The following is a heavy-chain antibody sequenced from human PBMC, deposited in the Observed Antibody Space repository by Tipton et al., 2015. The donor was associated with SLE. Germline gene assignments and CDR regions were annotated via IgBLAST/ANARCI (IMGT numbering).Heavy chain of an antibody. D-gene: IGHD3-3*01. CDR2: IYHSGST. CDR1: GYSITSGYY. J-gene: IGHJ4*02. CDR3: ARVRDYDFWSGYYGGGYFDY. Sequence: TLSLTCTVSGYSITSGYYWGWIRQPPGKGLEWIGSIYHSGSTYYNPSLKSRVTISVDTSKNQFSLKLSSVTAADTAVYYCARVRDYDFWSGYYGGGYFDYWCQGTLVTVSS. V-gene: IGHV4-38-2*02.